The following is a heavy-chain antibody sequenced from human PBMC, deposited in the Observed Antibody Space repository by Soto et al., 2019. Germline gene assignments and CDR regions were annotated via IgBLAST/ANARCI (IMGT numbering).Heavy chain of an antibody. CDR2: INAGNGNT. CDR3: ARDGAVSGNSNFDY. CDR1: GYTFTSYA. Sequence: RASVKVSCKASGYTFTSYAIHWVRQAPGQRLEWMGWINAGNGNTKYSQKFQGRVTITRDTSASTAYMELRSLTSEDTAVYFCARDGAVSGNSNFDYWGQGTLVTVSS. J-gene: IGHJ4*02. V-gene: IGHV1-3*01. D-gene: IGHD6-19*01.